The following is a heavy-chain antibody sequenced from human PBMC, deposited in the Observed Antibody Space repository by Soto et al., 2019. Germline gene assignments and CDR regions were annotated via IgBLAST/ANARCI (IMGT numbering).Heavy chain of an antibody. CDR3: ARRGSGYYYFDY. CDR1: GGSISSSSCF. CDR2: IYFSGST. J-gene: IGHJ4*02. V-gene: IGHV4-39*01. Sequence: SETLSLTCTVSGGSISSSSCFWSWIRRPPGKGLEWIGTIYFSGSTYYNPSLKSRITISIDTSKNQFSLKLSSVTAADTAVYYCARRGSGYYYFDYWGQGTLVTVSS. D-gene: IGHD6-25*01.